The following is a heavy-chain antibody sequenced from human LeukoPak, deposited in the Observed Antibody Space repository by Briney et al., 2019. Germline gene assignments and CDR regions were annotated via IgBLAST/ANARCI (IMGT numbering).Heavy chain of an antibody. J-gene: IGHJ3*02. CDR1: GFTISSYE. Sequence: PGGSLRLSCAASGFTISSYEMNWLRQAPGKGLEWVSYISSSGSTIYYADSVKGRFTISRDNAKNSLYLQMNSLRAEDTAVCYCASNSPRVWRYVDGFPGAFYIWGQGTMVTVSS. CDR3: ASNSPRVWRYVDGFPGAFYI. CDR2: ISSSGSTI. D-gene: IGHD3-9*01. V-gene: IGHV3-48*03.